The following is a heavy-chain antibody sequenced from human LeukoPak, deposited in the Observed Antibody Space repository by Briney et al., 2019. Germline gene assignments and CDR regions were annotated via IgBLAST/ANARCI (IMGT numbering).Heavy chain of an antibody. Sequence: PGGSLRLSCAASGFXFSSYWMSWVRQAPGKGLEWVANIKQDGSQKYYVDSVKGRFTISRDNAKNSLYLQMDSLRAEDSAVYYCASSNWNYYNYWGQGTLVTVSS. V-gene: IGHV3-7*05. CDR2: IKQDGSQK. CDR3: ASSNWNYYNY. J-gene: IGHJ4*02. D-gene: IGHD1-20*01. CDR1: GFXFSSYW.